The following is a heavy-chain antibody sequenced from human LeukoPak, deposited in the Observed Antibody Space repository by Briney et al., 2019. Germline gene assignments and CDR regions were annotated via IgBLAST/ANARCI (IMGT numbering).Heavy chain of an antibody. J-gene: IGHJ6*03. CDR1: GYTFTGYY. CDR3: ALDLDIVVVPAAEGGYMDV. V-gene: IGHV1-2*02. Sequence: ASVKVSCKASGYTFTGYYMHWVRQAPGQGLEWMGWINPNSGGTNYAQKFQGRVTMTRDTSISTAYMELSRLRSDDTAVYYCALDLDIVVVPAAEGGYMDVWGKGTTVTVSS. D-gene: IGHD2-2*03. CDR2: INPNSGGT.